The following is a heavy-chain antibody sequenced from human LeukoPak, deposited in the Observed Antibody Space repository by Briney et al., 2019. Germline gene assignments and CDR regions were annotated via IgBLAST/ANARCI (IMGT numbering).Heavy chain of an antibody. CDR3: ARVSSSSWYQLLPYYYYGMDV. Sequence: PSETLSLTCAVYGGSFSGYYWSWIRQPPGKGLEWIGEINHSGSTNYNPSLKSRVTISVDTSKNQFSLKLSSVTAADTAVYYCARVSSSSWYQLLPYYYYGMDVWGQGTTVTVSS. J-gene: IGHJ6*02. D-gene: IGHD2-2*01. V-gene: IGHV4-34*01. CDR1: GGSFSGYY. CDR2: INHSGST.